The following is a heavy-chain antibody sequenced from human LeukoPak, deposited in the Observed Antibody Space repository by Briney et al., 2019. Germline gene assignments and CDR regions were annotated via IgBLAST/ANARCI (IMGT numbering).Heavy chain of an antibody. D-gene: IGHD2-15*01. Sequence: GGSLRLSCAASGFTFSSYEMNWVRQAPGKGLEWVSYISSSGSTIYYADSVKGRFTISRDNAKNSLYLQMNSLRAEDTAVYYCAREPSVVVVAATLYGMDVWGQGTTVTVSS. V-gene: IGHV3-48*03. CDR2: ISSSGSTI. J-gene: IGHJ6*02. CDR1: GFTFSSYE. CDR3: AREPSVVVVAATLYGMDV.